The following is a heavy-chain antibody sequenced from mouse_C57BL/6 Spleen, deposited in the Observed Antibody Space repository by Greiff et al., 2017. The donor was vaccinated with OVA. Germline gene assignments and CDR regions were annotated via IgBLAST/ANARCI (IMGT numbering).Heavy chain of an antibody. CDR1: GFSLTSYG. CDR3: AGYGSSFYAMDY. D-gene: IGHD1-1*01. J-gene: IGHJ4*01. V-gene: IGHV2-2*01. Sequence: VKLVESGPGLVQPSQSLSITCTVSGFSLTSYGVHWVRQSPGKGLEWLGVIWSGGSTDYNAAFISRLSISKDNSKSQVFFKMNSLQADDTAIYYCAGYGSSFYAMDYWGQGTSVTVSS. CDR2: IWSGGST.